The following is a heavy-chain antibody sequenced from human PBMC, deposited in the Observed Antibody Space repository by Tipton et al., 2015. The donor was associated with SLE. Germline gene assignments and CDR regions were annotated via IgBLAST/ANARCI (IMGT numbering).Heavy chain of an antibody. V-gene: IGHV1-8*01. CDR1: GYTFTSYD. CDR2: MNPNSGNT. D-gene: IGHD2-8*01. Sequence: QLVQSGAEVKKPGASVKVSCKASGYTFTSYDISWVRQATGQGPEWMGWMNPNSGNTGYAQQFQGRVTMTRNTSISTAYMELSSLRSDDTAVYYCARGDVEYTNGVCYTGGYWGQRTLVTVSS. CDR3: ARGDVEYTNGVCYTGGY. J-gene: IGHJ4*02.